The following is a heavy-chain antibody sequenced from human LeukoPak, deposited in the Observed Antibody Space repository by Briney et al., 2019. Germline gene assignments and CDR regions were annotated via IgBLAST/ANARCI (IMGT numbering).Heavy chain of an antibody. CDR3: ARGDIVGAPGSMGAPYYFDY. Sequence: ASVKVSCKASGYTFTSYYMHWVRQAPGQGLEWMGIINPSGGSTSYAQKFQGRVTMTRDTSTSTVYMELSGLRSEDTAVYYCARGDIVGAPGSMGAPYYFDYWGQGTLATVSS. J-gene: IGHJ4*02. CDR2: INPSGGST. V-gene: IGHV1-46*01. CDR1: GYTFTSYY. D-gene: IGHD1-26*01.